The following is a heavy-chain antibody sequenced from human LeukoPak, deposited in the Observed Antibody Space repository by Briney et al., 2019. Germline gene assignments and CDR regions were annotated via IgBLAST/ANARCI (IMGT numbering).Heavy chain of an antibody. J-gene: IGHJ4*02. CDR3: ARDKGKYSGSYPLDY. D-gene: IGHD1-26*01. Sequence: GASVKVSCKASGYTFTGYYMHWVRQAPGQGLEWMGWINPNSGGTNYAQEFQGRVTMTRDTSISTAYMELSRLRSDDTAVYYCARDKGKYSGSYPLDYWGQGTLVTVSS. CDR1: GYTFTGYY. CDR2: INPNSGGT. V-gene: IGHV1-2*02.